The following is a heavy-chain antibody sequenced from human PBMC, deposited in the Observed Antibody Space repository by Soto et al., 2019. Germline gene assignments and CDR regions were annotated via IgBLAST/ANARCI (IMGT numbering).Heavy chain of an antibody. V-gene: IGHV4-31*03. CDR1: GGSISSGASY. CDR2: IYYSGST. Sequence: SETLSLTCTVSGGSISSGASYWSWIRQHPGKGLEWIGSIYYSGSTFYNPSLKSRLTISVDTSKNQFSLKVSSVTAADTAVYYCASSPSPHRPFDYWGQGTLVTVSS. CDR3: ASSPSPHRPFDY. J-gene: IGHJ4*02.